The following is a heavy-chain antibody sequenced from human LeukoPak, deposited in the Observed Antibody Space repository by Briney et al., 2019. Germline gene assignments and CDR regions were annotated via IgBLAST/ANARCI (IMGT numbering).Heavy chain of an antibody. Sequence: GGSLRLSCAPSGFTFSNYDMHWVRQAPGKGLEWVSVIDPAGDAYYRGSVKGRFTVSRENAKDSLHLQMNSLRAEDTAVYYCATSPLGQQWLQGWGQGTLVTVSS. D-gene: IGHD6-19*01. CDR1: GFTFSNYD. CDR2: IDPAGDA. V-gene: IGHV3-13*01. CDR3: ATSPLGQQWLQG. J-gene: IGHJ4*02.